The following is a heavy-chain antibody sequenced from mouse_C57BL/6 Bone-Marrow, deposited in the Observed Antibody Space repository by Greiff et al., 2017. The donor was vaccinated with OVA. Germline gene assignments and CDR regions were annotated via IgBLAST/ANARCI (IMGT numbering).Heavy chain of an antibody. Sequence: EVMLVESGGGLVQSGRSLRLSCATSGFTFSDFYMEWVRQAPGKGLEWIAASRNKANDYTTEYSASVKGRFIVSRDTSQSILYLQMNALRAEDTASYYCARVPYYGSSHWYFDVWGTGTTVTVSS. CDR3: ARVPYYGSSHWYFDV. CDR1: GFTFSDFY. V-gene: IGHV7-1*01. CDR2: SRNKANDYTT. D-gene: IGHD1-1*01. J-gene: IGHJ1*03.